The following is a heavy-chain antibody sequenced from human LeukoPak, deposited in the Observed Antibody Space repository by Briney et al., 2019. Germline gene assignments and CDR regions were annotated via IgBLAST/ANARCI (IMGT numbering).Heavy chain of an antibody. V-gene: IGHV4-59*01. J-gene: IGHJ3*02. Sequence: SETLSLTCSVSGGPIRSYFWSWIRQSPGKGLEWMGQIYYSGSTNYNPSFKSRVTISVDTSMNQFSLKLSSVTAADTAVYYCARVMQADYDTMGCFHGVYDIWGQGTMVTVSS. CDR1: GGPIRSYF. D-gene: IGHD3-22*01. CDR2: IYYSGST. CDR3: ARVMQADYDTMGCFHGVYDI.